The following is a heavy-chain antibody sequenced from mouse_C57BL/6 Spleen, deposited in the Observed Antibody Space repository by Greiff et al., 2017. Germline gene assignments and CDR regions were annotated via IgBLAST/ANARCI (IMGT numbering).Heavy chain of an antibody. CDR2: ISSGGDYI. J-gene: IGHJ4*01. CDR3: TRALDRSYAMDY. Sequence: VQGVESGEGLVKPGGSLKLSCAASGFTFSSYAMSWVRQTPEKRLEWVAYISSGGDYIYYADTVKGRFTISRDNARNTLYLQMSSLKSEDTAMYYCTRALDRSYAMDYWGQGTSVTVSS. V-gene: IGHV5-9-1*02. CDR1: GFTFSSYA. D-gene: IGHD2-10*02.